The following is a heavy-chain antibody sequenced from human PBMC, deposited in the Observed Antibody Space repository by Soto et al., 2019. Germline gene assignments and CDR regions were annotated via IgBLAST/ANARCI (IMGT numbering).Heavy chain of an antibody. D-gene: IGHD1-26*01. V-gene: IGHV1-3*01. CDR1: GYTFTSYA. CDR3: ARDRIVGAIRYYVDY. CDR2: INAGNGNT. J-gene: IGHJ4*02. Sequence: ASVKVSCKASGYTFTSYAMHWVRQAPGQRLEWMGWINAGNGNTKYSQKFQGRVTITRDTSASTAYMELSSLRSEDTAVYYCARDRIVGAIRYYVDYWGQGTLVTVS.